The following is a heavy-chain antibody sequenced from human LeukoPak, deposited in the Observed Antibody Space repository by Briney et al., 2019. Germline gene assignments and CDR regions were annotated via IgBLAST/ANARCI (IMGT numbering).Heavy chain of an antibody. CDR1: GYTFTGYY. CDR3: ASEDSALSGMDV. D-gene: IGHD1-26*01. Sequence: ASVKVSCKASGYTFTGYYMHWVRQAPGQGLEWMGWINPNSGGTNYAQKFQGWVTMTRDTSISTAYMELSRLRSDDTAVYYCASEDSALSGMDVWGQGTTVTVSS. V-gene: IGHV1-2*04. CDR2: INPNSGGT. J-gene: IGHJ6*02.